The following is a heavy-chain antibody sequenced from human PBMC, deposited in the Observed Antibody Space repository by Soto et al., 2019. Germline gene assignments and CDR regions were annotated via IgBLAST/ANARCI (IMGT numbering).Heavy chain of an antibody. Sequence: GGSLRLSCAASGFTFSSYAMSWVRQAPGKGLEWVSAISGSGGSTYYADSVKGRFTISRDNSKNTLYLQMNSLRAEDTAVYYCAKDIAVAGMGPYSPFDYWGQGTLVTVSS. J-gene: IGHJ4*02. V-gene: IGHV3-23*01. CDR2: ISGSGGST. CDR1: GFTFSSYA. D-gene: IGHD6-19*01. CDR3: AKDIAVAGMGPYSPFDY.